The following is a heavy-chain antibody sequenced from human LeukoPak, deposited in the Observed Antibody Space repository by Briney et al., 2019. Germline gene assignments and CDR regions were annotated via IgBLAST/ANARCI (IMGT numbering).Heavy chain of an antibody. Sequence: SVKVSCKASGGTFSSYAISWVRQAPGQGLEWMGRIIPIFGIANYAQKFQGRVTITADKSTSTAYMELSSLRSEDTAVYYCARELEMATTTRYFYYGMDVWGQGTTVTVSS. V-gene: IGHV1-69*04. CDR2: IIPIFGIA. J-gene: IGHJ6*02. CDR3: ARELEMATTTRYFYYGMDV. CDR1: GGTFSSYA. D-gene: IGHD5-24*01.